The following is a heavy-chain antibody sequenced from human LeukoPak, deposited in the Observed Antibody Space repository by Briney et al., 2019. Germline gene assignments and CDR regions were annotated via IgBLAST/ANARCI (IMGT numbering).Heavy chain of an antibody. CDR1: GFTFSSYA. V-gene: IGHV3-30*04. CDR2: ISYDGSNK. J-gene: IGHJ5*02. CDR3: ARESIAARPMEQWFDP. Sequence: GGSLRLSCAASGFTFSSYAMHWVRQAPGKGLEWVAVISYDGSNKYYADSVKGRFTISRDNSKNTLYLQMNSLRAEDTAVYYCARESIAARPMEQWFDPWGQGTLVTVSS. D-gene: IGHD6-6*01.